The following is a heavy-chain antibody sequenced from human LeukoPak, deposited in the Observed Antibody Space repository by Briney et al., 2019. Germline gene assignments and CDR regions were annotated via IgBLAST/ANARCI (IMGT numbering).Heavy chain of an antibody. Sequence: GGSLRLSCVASGCTFSNYWMSWVRQPPGRGLEWVANIKQDGGEKYYVDSVRGRFTISRDNAKNSLNLQMNSLRAEDTALYYCATDLGSSRPNFWGQGTLVTVSS. CDR2: IKQDGGEK. CDR1: GCTFSNYW. CDR3: ATDLGSSRPNF. V-gene: IGHV3-7*04. D-gene: IGHD6-13*01. J-gene: IGHJ4*02.